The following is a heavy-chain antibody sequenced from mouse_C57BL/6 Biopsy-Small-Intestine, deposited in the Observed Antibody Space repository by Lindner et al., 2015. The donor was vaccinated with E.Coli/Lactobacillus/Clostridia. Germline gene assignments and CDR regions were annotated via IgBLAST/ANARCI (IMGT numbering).Heavy chain of an antibody. V-gene: IGHV9-3*02. J-gene: IGHJ1*03. Sequence: VKVSCKVSGYTFPNFVVNWVRQAPGQGLEWMGWVNTNSGNPMYAQGFTGRFVFSWDTSVSTAYLQISSLKAEDTAVYFCTKETVLVVYPKYYYYMDVWGKGTTVTVSS. CDR1: GYTFPNFV. D-gene: IGHD1-1*02. CDR2: VNTNSGNP. CDR3: TKETVLVVYPKYYYYMDV.